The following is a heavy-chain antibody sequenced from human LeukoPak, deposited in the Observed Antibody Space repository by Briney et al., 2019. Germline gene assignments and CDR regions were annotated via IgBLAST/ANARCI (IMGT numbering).Heavy chain of an antibody. Sequence: GGSPRLSCAASGFTFSSYAMSWVRQAPGKGLEWVSAISGSGGSTYYADSVKGRFTISRDNSKNTLYLQMNSLRAEDTAVYYCAKDPRQVRAAWFDPWGQGTLVTVSS. D-gene: IGHD4/OR15-4a*01. V-gene: IGHV3-23*01. CDR3: AKDPRQVRAAWFDP. CDR2: ISGSGGST. J-gene: IGHJ5*02. CDR1: GFTFSSYA.